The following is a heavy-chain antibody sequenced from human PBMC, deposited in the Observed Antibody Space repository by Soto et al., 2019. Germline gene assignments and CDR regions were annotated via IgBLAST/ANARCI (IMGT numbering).Heavy chain of an antibody. Sequence: QLQLQESGPGLVKPSETLSLTCSVSDDSINSDKYYWGWIRQPPGKGLEWIGSIYYRGNAYYNPSPQTRGNISLEKAKSQFSLELNSGTAAGSGGYFLARLEGLAPISYYFDFWGPGALVTVSS. CDR1: DDSINSDKYY. CDR3: ARLEGLAPISYYFDF. V-gene: IGHV4-39*01. J-gene: IGHJ4*02. D-gene: IGHD3-9*01. CDR2: IYYRGNA.